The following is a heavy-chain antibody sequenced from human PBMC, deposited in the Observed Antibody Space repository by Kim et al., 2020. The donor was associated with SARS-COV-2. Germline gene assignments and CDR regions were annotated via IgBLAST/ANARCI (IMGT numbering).Heavy chain of an antibody. CDR3: ARVMRELPLGLYWYFDL. Sequence: SVKVSCKASGGTFSSYAISWVRQAPGQGLEWMGGIIPIFGTANYAQKFQGRVTITADESTSTAYMELSSLRSEDTAVYYCARVMRELPLGLYWYFDLWGRGTLVTVSS. CDR1: GGTFSSYA. J-gene: IGHJ2*01. V-gene: IGHV1-69*13. CDR2: IIPIFGTA. D-gene: IGHD1-26*01.